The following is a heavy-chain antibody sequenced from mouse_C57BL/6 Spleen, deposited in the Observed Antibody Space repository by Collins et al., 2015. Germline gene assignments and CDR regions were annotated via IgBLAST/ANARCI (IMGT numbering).Heavy chain of an antibody. D-gene: IGHD1-1*01. J-gene: IGHJ2*01. CDR3: ARILTHYYGSSYGYFDY. CDR2: IWSGGST. CDR1: GFSLTSYG. V-gene: IGHV2-2*02. Sequence: QVQLKQSGPGLVQPSQSLSITCTVSGFSLTSYGVHWVRQSPGKGLEWLGVIWSGGSTDHNAAFISRLSISKDNSKSQVFFKMNNLQANDTAIYYCARILTHYYGSSYGYFDYWGQGTTLTVSS.